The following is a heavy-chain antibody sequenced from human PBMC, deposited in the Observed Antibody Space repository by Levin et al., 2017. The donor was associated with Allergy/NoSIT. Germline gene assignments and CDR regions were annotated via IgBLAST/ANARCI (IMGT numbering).Heavy chain of an antibody. D-gene: IGHD1-26*01. CDR3: ARGWAQVESTGFYGMDV. CDR1: GFTVSSNY. V-gene: IGHV3-53*01. J-gene: IGHJ6*02. Sequence: GGSLRLSCAASGFTVSSNYMSWVRQAPGKGLEWVSVLYSGGSTYYADSMKGRFTISRDNSKNTLYLQMNSLRAEDTAVYYCARGWAQVESTGFYGMDVWGQGTTVTVSS. CDR2: LYSGGST.